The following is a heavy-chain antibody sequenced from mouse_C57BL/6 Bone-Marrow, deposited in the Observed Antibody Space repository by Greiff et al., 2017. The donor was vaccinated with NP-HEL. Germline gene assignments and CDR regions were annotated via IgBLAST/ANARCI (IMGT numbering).Heavy chain of an antibody. CDR3: ASSYYSNYGPFAY. Sequence: DVQLQESGGDLVKPGGSLKLSCAASGFTFSSYGMSWVRQTPDKRLEWVATISSGGSYTYYPDSVKGRFTISRDNAKNTLYLQMSSLKSEDTAMYYCASSYYSNYGPFAYWGQGTLVTVSA. CDR1: GFTFSSYG. J-gene: IGHJ3*01. V-gene: IGHV5-6*01. CDR2: ISSGGSYT. D-gene: IGHD2-5*01.